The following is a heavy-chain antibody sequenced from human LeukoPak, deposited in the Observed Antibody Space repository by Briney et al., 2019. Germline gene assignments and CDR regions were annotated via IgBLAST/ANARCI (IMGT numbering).Heavy chain of an antibody. CDR1: GYTFTSYY. D-gene: IGHD5-18*01. CDR3: ARVENLLPIVDTAMQGPFDY. CDR2: INPSGGST. V-gene: IGHV1-46*01. Sequence: GASVKVSCKASGYTFTSYYMHWVRQAPGQGLEWMGIINPSGGSTSYAQKFQGRVTMTRDTSTSTVYMELSSLRSEDTAVYYCARVENLLPIVDTAMQGPFDYWGQGTLVTVSS. J-gene: IGHJ4*02.